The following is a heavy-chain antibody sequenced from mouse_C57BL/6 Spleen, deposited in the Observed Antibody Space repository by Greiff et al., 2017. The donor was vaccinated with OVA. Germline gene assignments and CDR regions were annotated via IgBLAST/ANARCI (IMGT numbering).Heavy chain of an antibody. Sequence: EVKLMESGPGLVKPSQSLSLTCSVTGYSITSGYYWNWIRQFPGNKLEWMGYISYDGSNNYNPSLKNRISITRDTSKNQFFLKLNSVTTEDTATYYCAHMTSYYAMDYWGQGTSVTVSS. V-gene: IGHV3-6*01. CDR2: ISYDGSN. D-gene: IGHD2-3*01. CDR3: AHMTSYYAMDY. CDR1: GYSITSGYY. J-gene: IGHJ4*01.